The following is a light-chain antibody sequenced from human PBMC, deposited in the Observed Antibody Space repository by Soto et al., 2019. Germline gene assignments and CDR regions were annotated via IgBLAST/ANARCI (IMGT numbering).Light chain of an antibody. CDR2: EVS. Sequence: QSALTQPPSASGSPGQSVTISCTGTSSDVGGYNYVSWYQQHPGKAPKLMIYEVSKRPSGVPDRFFGSKSGNTASLTVSGLQAEDEADYYCSSYAGSNIPYVFGTGTKLTVL. CDR3: SSYAGSNIPYV. V-gene: IGLV2-8*01. J-gene: IGLJ1*01. CDR1: SSDVGGYNY.